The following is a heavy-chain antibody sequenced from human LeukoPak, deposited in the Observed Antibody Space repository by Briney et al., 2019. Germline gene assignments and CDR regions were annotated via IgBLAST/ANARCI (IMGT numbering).Heavy chain of an antibody. CDR2: IYYSVGA. Sequence: SETLSLTCTVSGGSISSSSYYWGWIRQPPGKGLWWVGSIYYSVGAYYNPSLKSRVTISVDKSKNQFSLQLSSVTAADTAVYYCARDPVVTAAMFDPWGQGTLVTVSS. CDR3: ARDPVVTAAMFDP. J-gene: IGHJ5*02. D-gene: IGHD2-2*01. V-gene: IGHV4-39*07. CDR1: GGSISSSSYY.